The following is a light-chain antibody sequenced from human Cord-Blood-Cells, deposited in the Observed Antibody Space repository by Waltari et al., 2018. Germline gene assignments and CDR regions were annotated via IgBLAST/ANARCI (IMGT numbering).Light chain of an antibody. CDR3: QQYDNLPYS. V-gene: IGKV1-33*01. CDR1: QDISNY. Sequence: DIQMTQSPSFLSASVGDRVTINCQASQDISNYLNWYLQKPGKAPKLLIYDASNLETGVPSRFSGSGSGTDFTFTISSLQPEDIATYYCQQYDNLPYSFGQGTKLEIK. CDR2: DAS. J-gene: IGKJ2*03.